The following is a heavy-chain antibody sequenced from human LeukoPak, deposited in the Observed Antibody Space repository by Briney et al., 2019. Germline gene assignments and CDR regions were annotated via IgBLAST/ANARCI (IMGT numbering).Heavy chain of an antibody. Sequence: PGRSLRLSCPASGFTFSSYGMHWVRQAPGKGLEWVAVISYDGSNKYYADTVKGRFTISRDNSKNTLYLQMNSLRAEDTAVYYCAKDLPGALDYWGQGTLVTVSS. CDR2: ISYDGSNK. CDR1: GFTFSSYG. J-gene: IGHJ4*02. V-gene: IGHV3-30*18. CDR3: AKDLPGALDY. D-gene: IGHD3-10*01.